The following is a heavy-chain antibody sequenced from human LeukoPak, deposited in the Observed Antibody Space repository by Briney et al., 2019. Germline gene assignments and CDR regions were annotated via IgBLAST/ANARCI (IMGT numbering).Heavy chain of an antibody. CDR2: ISYDGSNK. D-gene: IGHD3-22*01. J-gene: IGHJ4*02. CDR3: ARGDVDYYDSSGYLALIDY. V-gene: IGHV3-30-3*01. Sequence: GGSLRVSCAASGFTFSSYAMHWVRQAPGKGLEWVAVISYDGSNKYYADSVKGRFTISRDNSKNTLYLQMNSLRAEDTAVYYCARGDVDYYDSSGYLALIDYWGQGTLVTVSS. CDR1: GFTFSSYA.